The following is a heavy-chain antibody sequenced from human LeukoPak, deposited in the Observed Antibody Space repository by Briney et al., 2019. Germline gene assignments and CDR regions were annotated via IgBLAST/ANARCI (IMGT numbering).Heavy chain of an antibody. V-gene: IGHV4-34*01. J-gene: IGHJ4*02. D-gene: IGHD7-27*01. Sequence: SETLSLTCAVYGGSFSGYYWSWIRQPPGKGLEWIGEINHSGSTNYNPSLKSRVTISVDTSKNQFSPKLSSVTAADTAVYYCARHLGWGASYFDYWGQGTLVTVSS. CDR1: GGSFSGYY. CDR3: ARHLGWGASYFDY. CDR2: INHSGST.